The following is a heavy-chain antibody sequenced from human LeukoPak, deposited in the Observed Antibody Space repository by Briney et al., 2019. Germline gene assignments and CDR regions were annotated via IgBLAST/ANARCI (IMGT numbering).Heavy chain of an antibody. V-gene: IGHV4-39*07. Sequence: SETLSLTCTVSGGSISSSSYYWGWIRQPPGTGLEWIGSMYYSGSTYYNPSLKSRVSISLETSKNQFSLNLSSGTAADTAVYYCARDRPGGSSLDYWGQGILVTVSS. CDR3: ARDRPGGSSLDY. J-gene: IGHJ4*02. CDR1: GGSISSSSYY. CDR2: MYYSGST. D-gene: IGHD6-13*01.